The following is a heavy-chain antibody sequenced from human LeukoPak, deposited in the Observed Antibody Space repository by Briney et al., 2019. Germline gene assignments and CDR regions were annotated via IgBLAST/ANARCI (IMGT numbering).Heavy chain of an antibody. V-gene: IGHV4-39*01. CDR2: INYSGST. D-gene: IGHD7-27*01. CDR1: GGSISSSGYS. Sequence: PSETLSLTCTVSGGSISSSGYSWGWIRQPPGKGLEWFGNINYSGSTYYNPSLKSRVTIFVDTSKNQFSLKVTSVTAADTAVYFCARRVTGDLRRFDYWGQGTLVTVSS. J-gene: IGHJ4*02. CDR3: ARRVTGDLRRFDY.